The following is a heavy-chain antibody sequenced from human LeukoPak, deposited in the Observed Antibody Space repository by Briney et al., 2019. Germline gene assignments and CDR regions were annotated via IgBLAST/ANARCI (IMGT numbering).Heavy chain of an antibody. CDR1: GFTLSAYV. D-gene: IGHD3-10*02. CDR2: IGSDNKP. V-gene: IGHV3-23*01. J-gene: IGHJ6*02. CDR3: ARDLQDYVVMDV. Sequence: GGSLRLSCEACGFTLSAYVMTWVHQAPGQGLEWVSSIGSDNKPHYSESVKGRFAISRDNSKSMLSLQLNSLRAEDTALYYCARDLQDYVVMDVWGQGTTVTVSS.